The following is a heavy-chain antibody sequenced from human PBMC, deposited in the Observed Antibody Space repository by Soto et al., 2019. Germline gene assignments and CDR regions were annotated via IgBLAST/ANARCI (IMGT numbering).Heavy chain of an antibody. V-gene: IGHV3-7*05. CDR2: IKQDGSEK. J-gene: IGHJ4*02. D-gene: IGHD3-22*01. CDR3: ARDEPDYYDSSGYYDY. CDR1: GFTFSSYW. Sequence: GGSLRLSCAASGFTFSSYWMSWVRQAPGKGLEWVANIKQDGSEKYYVDSVKGRFTISRDNAKNSLYLQMNSLRAEDTAVYYCARDEPDYYDSSGYYDYWGQGTLVTVSS.